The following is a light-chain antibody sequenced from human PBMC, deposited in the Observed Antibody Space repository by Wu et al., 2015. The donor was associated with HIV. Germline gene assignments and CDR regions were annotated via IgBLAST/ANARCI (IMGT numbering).Light chain of an antibody. V-gene: IGKV3-20*01. Sequence: EIVLTQSPGSLSLSPGERATLSCRASQSVGTRYVAWYQQKPGQAPRLLLYGTSNRATDISDRFSGSGSGTDLTLTISRLEPEDFAVYYCQQYEDSSRTFGQGTKGGNQ. J-gene: IGKJ1*01. CDR2: GTS. CDR3: QQYEDSSRT. CDR1: QSVGTRY.